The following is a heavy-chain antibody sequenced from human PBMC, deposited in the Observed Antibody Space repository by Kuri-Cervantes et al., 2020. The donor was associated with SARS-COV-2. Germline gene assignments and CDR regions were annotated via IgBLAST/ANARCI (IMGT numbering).Heavy chain of an antibody. CDR1: GFTFSSYA. CDR3: AKEGPTGYYDSSGYYYNYYYGMDV. Sequence: GGSLRLSCAASGFTFSSYAMSWVRQAPGKGLEWVSAISGSGGSTYYADSVKGRFTISRDNSKNTPYLQMNSLRAEDTAVYYCAKEGPTGYYDSSGYYYNYYYGMDVWGQGTTVTVSS. CDR2: ISGSGGST. V-gene: IGHV3-23*01. J-gene: IGHJ6*02. D-gene: IGHD3-22*01.